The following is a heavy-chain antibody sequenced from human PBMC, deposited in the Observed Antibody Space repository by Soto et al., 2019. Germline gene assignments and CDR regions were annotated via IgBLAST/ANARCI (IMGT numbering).Heavy chain of an antibody. D-gene: IGHD3-10*01. CDR3: ANLPLYGSGFDC. J-gene: IGHJ4*02. V-gene: IGHV3-9*01. CDR1: GFTFDDYA. CDR2: ISWNGAAT. Sequence: EVQMVESGGGLVQPGGCLRHSCAASGFTFDDYAIHWVRQARGKGLEWVSGISWNGAATGYMNSVKGRFSISRDNTKNTLYLQMNSLRSEDTAVYYCANLPLYGSGFDCWGQGTLVTVSS.